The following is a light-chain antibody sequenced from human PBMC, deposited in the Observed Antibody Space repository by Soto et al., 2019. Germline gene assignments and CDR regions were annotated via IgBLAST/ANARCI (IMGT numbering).Light chain of an antibody. V-gene: IGKV3-15*01. CDR3: QKYDKWPRT. J-gene: IGKJ1*01. Sequence: TQSSATLSLSRGERDTISCSASLDVNSYLAWYQHQPGQSPRLLIYGGSARAAGIPARFSGGGSGAEYTLTISSLQSEDFAVYYCQKYDKWPRTCGKGTTVDIK. CDR2: GGS. CDR1: LDVNSY.